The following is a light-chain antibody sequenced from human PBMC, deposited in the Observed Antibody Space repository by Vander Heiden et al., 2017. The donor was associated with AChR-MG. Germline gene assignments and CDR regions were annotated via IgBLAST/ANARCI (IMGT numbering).Light chain of an antibody. Sequence: SYVLTQPPSVSVAPGQTARISCGGDAIGSKSVHWYQQKPGQAPLLVIHDDSDRPSGIPERFSGSNSANTATLTISRVEVGDEADFYCQVWDSDGGHSVVFGGGTKLSVL. J-gene: IGLJ3*02. CDR2: DDS. CDR3: QVWDSDGGHSVV. V-gene: IGLV3-21*02. CDR1: AIGSKS.